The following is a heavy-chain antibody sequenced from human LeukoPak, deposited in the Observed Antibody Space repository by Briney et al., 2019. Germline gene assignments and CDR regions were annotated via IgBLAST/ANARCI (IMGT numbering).Heavy chain of an antibody. D-gene: IGHD4-23*01. CDR3: VRDLILVDTPGDDFDY. V-gene: IGHV3-74*01. CDR2: INVDGSVK. Sequence: GGSLRLSCAASGFTFSNHWMHWVRQVPGKGLVWVSRINVDGSVKSYADSVKGRFTISRDNAKNTVSLQMNSLRAEDTAVYYCVRDLILVDTPGDDFDYWGQGALVTASS. CDR1: GFTFSNHW. J-gene: IGHJ4*02.